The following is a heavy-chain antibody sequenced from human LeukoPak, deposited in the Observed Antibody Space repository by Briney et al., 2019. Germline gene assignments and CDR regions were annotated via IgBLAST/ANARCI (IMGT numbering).Heavy chain of an antibody. J-gene: IGHJ4*02. V-gene: IGHV3-23*01. D-gene: IGHD3-10*01. CDR2: ISADSATT. Sequence: PGGSLRLSCAASGFNFGSYSMTWVRQAPGKGLEWVSVISADSATTFYADSVKGRFTISRDNAKNSLYLQMNSLRAEDTAVYYCARLWFGDPSPFDYWGQGTLVTVSS. CDR1: GFNFGSYS. CDR3: ARLWFGDPSPFDY.